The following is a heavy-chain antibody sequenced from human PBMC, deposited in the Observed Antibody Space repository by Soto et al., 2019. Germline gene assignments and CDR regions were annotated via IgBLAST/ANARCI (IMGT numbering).Heavy chain of an antibody. V-gene: IGHV3-23*01. D-gene: IGHD3-10*01. CDR3: AKDGFVETFPNACDI. Sequence: EAQLLESGGGLVQPGGSLRLSCAASGFTFSTYAMNWVRQAPGKGLEWVSTISANGRSTYYAASVKGRFTISRDNSNSTLYLQMTSLRAEDTALYYCAKDGFVETFPNACDIWGLGTMVTVSS. CDR1: GFTFSTYA. J-gene: IGHJ3*02. CDR2: ISANGRST.